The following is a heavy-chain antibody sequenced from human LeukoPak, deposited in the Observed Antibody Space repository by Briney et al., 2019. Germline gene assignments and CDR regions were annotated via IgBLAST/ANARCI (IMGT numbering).Heavy chain of an antibody. CDR1: GYTFTSYG. D-gene: IGHD2-2*01. V-gene: IGHV1-18*01. CDR2: ISAYNGNT. CDR3: ASSLYQRFRHNWFDP. Sequence: ASVKVSCKASGYTFTSYGISWVRQAPGQGLEWMGWISAYNGNTNYAQQLQGRVTMTTDTSTSTAYMELSSLRSEDTAVYYCASSLYQRFRHNWFDPWGQGTLVTVSS. J-gene: IGHJ5*02.